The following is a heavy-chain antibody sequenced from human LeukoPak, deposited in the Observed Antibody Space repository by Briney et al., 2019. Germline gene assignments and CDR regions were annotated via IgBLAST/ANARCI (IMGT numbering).Heavy chain of an antibody. CDR1: GYTLTELS. CDR2: FDPEDGET. J-gene: IGHJ3*02. V-gene: IGHV1-24*01. Sequence: ASVTVSCKVSGYTLTELSMHWVRQAPGKGLEWMGGFDPEDGETIYAQKFQGRATMTEDTSTDTAYMELSSLRSEDTAVYYCATARRGKPYYYGHAFDIWGQGTMVTVSS. CDR3: ATARRGKPYYYGHAFDI. D-gene: IGHD3-10*01.